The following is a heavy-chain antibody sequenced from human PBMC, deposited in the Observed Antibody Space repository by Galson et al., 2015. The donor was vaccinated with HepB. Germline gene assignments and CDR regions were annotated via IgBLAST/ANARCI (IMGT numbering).Heavy chain of an antibody. CDR2: IWYDGSNK. CDR1: GFTFSSYG. Sequence: SLRLSCAASGFTFSSYGMHWVRQAPGKGLEWVAVIWYDGSNKYYADSVKGRFTISRDNSKNTLYLQMNSLRAEDTAVYYCARDVTPYGDYVTFDYWGQGTLVTVSS. CDR3: ARDVTPYGDYVTFDY. D-gene: IGHD4-17*01. V-gene: IGHV3-33*01. J-gene: IGHJ4*02.